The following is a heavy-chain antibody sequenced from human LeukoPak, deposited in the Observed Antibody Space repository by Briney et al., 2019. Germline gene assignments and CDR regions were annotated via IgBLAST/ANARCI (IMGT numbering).Heavy chain of an antibody. D-gene: IGHD3-22*01. V-gene: IGHV4-39*07. CDR3: ARERRDSLSYYGMDV. Sequence: SETLSLTCTVSGGSISSSSHYWGCIRQPPGKGLECIGSIDYSGTTSYNPPLKSRVTISVDTSKNQFSLKLSSVTAADTAVYYCARERRDSLSYYGMDVWGQGTTVTVSS. J-gene: IGHJ6*02. CDR1: GGSISSSSHY. CDR2: IDYSGTT.